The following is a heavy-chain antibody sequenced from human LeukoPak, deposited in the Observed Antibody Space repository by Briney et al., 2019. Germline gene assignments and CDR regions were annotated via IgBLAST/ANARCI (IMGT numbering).Heavy chain of an antibody. CDR3: ARDLVTVTKGFDV. CDR2: ISYIGST. V-gene: IGHV4-59*11. Sequence: SETLYLTCAVSADSFSSHYWTWIRQPPGKGLEWIGYISYIGSTNYNPSLKSRVTISIDTSKNQFSLKLSSVTAADTAVYYCARDLVTVTKGFDVWGQGTMVSVSS. CDR1: ADSFSSHY. D-gene: IGHD4-17*01. J-gene: IGHJ3*01.